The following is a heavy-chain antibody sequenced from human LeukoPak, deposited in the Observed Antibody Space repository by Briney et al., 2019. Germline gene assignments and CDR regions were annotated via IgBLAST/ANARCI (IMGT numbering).Heavy chain of an antibody. V-gene: IGHV4-59*01. D-gene: IGHD4-17*01. CDR1: GGSISSYY. CDR3: ARDPGYGDYGMEYWYFDL. Sequence: SETLSLTCTVSGGSISSYYWSWIRQPPGKGLEWIGYIYYSGSTNYNPSLKSRVTISVDTSKNQFSLKLSSVTAADTAVYYCARDPGYGDYGMEYWYFDLWGRGTLSLSPQ. CDR2: IYYSGST. J-gene: IGHJ2*01.